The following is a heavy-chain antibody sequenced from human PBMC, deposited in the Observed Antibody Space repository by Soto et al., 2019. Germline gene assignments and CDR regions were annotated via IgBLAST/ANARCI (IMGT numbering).Heavy chain of an antibody. CDR1: GYSFTSYW. V-gene: IGHV5-51*01. J-gene: IGHJ6*03. CDR2: IYPGDSDT. D-gene: IGHD6-6*01. CDR3: ARQSDHSSSSHEYDYYYYMDV. Sequence: EVQLVQSGAEVKKPGESLKISCKASGYSFTSYWIGWVRQMPAKGLEWMGIIYPGDSDTRYSPSFQGQVTISADKSISTAYLQGSSLKASDTAMYYCARQSDHSSSSHEYDYYYYMDVWGKGTTVTVSS.